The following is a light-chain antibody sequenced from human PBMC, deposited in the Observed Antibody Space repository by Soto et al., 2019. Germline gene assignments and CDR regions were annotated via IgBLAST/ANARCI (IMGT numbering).Light chain of an antibody. V-gene: IGKV3-20*01. CDR2: GAS. CDR3: QQYGSSPWT. Sequence: EVVLTQSPGTLSLSPGERATLSCRASLSVSSNYLAWYQQKPGQAPRLLIHGASTRATGIPDRFSGSGSGTELTLTISRLEPEDFAVYWCQQYGSSPWTFGQGTKVEIK. CDR1: LSVSSNY. J-gene: IGKJ1*01.